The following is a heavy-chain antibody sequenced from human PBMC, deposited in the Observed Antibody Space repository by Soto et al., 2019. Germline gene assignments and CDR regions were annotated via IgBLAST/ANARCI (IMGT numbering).Heavy chain of an antibody. D-gene: IGHD3-10*01. J-gene: IGHJ6*02. V-gene: IGHV4-4*02. CDR1: GGSISSSNW. CDR2: IYHSGST. CDR3: ARDPSVRGVIKYYYYGMDV. Sequence: SETLSLTCAVSGGSISSSNWWSWVRQPPGKGLEWIGEIYHSGSTNYNPSLKSRVTISVDKSKNQFSLKLSSVTAADTAVYYCARDPSVRGVIKYYYYGMDVWGQGTTVT.